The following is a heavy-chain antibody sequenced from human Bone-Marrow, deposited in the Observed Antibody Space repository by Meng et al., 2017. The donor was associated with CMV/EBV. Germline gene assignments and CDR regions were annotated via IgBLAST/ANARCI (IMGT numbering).Heavy chain of an antibody. D-gene: IGHD3-22*01. Sequence: SETLSLTCTVSGGSISSYYWCWIRQPPGKGLEWIGYIYYSGSTNYNPSLKSRVTISVDTSKNQFSLKLSSVTAADTAVYYCARAAYYYDSSGPYYFDYWGQGTLVTVSS. CDR2: IYYSGST. CDR3: ARAAYYYDSSGPYYFDY. J-gene: IGHJ4*02. CDR1: GGSISSYY. V-gene: IGHV4-59*01.